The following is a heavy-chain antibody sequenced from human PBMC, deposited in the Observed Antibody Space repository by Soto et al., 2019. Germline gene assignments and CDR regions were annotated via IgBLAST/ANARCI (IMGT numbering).Heavy chain of an antibody. Sequence: SETLSLTCGVHVGSFSPYYWGWVRQAPGMGLEWIGEIDQGGTTHYKSSLESRVTISRDTYKNQVSLRLRSVTATETAVYFCVMTGGYYAADVWGRGTTVT. CDR3: VMTGGYYAADV. V-gene: IGHV4-34*01. CDR1: VGSFSPYY. CDR2: IDQGGTT. J-gene: IGHJ6*02. D-gene: IGHD3-16*01.